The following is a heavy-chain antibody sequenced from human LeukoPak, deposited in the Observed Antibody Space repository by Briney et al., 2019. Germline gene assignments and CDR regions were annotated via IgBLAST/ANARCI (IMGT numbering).Heavy chain of an antibody. V-gene: IGHV1-8*01. CDR2: MNPNSGNT. CDR1: GYTFTSYD. CDR3: ARGVIAARLTNTH. Sequence: ASVKVSCKASGYTFTSYDINWVRQATGQGLEWMGWMNPNSGNTGYAQKFQGRVTMTRNTSISTAYMELSSLGPEDTAVYYCARGVIAARLTNTHWGQGTLVTVSS. D-gene: IGHD6-6*01. J-gene: IGHJ4*02.